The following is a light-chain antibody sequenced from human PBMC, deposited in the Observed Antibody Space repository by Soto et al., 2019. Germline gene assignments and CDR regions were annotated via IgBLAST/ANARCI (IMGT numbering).Light chain of an antibody. CDR3: QQYGSSGT. J-gene: IGKJ1*01. Sequence: EVVTTQSPATLSVSPVERATLSCRSSQGLGTNLAWYQQKPGQAPRLLIYAASTRATGVPGRFSGSGSGTEFTLTISSLQSEDFALYYCQQYGSSGTFGQGTKVDIK. CDR1: QGLGTN. CDR2: AAS. V-gene: IGKV3-15*01.